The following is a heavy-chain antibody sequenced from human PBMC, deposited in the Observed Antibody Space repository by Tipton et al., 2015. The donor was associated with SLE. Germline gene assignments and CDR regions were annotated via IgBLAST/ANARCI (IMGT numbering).Heavy chain of an antibody. Sequence: GLVKPSGTLSLTCTVSGGSISTYYWSWIRQPPKQGLEWIGWIYHTGSTDYNPSLKSRVTISVDTSKNQFSLRLSSVTAADTAVYYCARDYYGSGFDAFDIWGQGTMVTVSS. CDR2: IYHTGST. J-gene: IGHJ3*02. D-gene: IGHD3-10*01. V-gene: IGHV4-59*01. CDR1: GGSISTYY. CDR3: ARDYYGSGFDAFDI.